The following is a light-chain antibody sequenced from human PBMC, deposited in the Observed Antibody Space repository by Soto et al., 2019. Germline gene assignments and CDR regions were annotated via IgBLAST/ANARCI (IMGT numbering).Light chain of an antibody. Sequence: DIQMTQSPSSLSASVGDRVTITCRASQSISSYLNWYQRKPGKAPKLLIYASSSLQSGVPSRFSGSGSGTDFTLTISGLQPEDFANYYCQQTYSTPKWTLGQGTKVDIK. CDR3: QQTYSTPKWT. J-gene: IGKJ1*01. V-gene: IGKV1-39*01. CDR2: ASS. CDR1: QSISSY.